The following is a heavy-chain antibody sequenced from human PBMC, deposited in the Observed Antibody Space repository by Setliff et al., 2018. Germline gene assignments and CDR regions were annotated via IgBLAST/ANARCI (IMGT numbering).Heavy chain of an antibody. Sequence: GSGPTLVNPPQSLTLTCTFSGFSLNTGGVGVGWIRQPPGKALEWLAGIDWEDDKSYSPSLKSRVTITKDTSKNQVVLAIANMDPVDTGTYYCARSEFYYGGGGILWFDALGQGTLVTVSS. V-gene: IGHV2-5*02. D-gene: IGHD3-10*01. CDR3: ARSEFYYGGGGILWFDA. CDR2: IDWEDDK. J-gene: IGHJ5*02. CDR1: GFSLNTGGVG.